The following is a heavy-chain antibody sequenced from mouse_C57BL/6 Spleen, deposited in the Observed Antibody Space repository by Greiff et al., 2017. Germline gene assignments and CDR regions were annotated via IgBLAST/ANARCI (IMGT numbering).Heavy chain of an antibody. D-gene: IGHD1-1*01. CDR3: ARGMLVATPFDY. Sequence: EVKLVESGGGLVKPGGSLKLSCAASGFTFSDYGMHWVRQAPEKGLEWVAYISSGSSTIYYADTVKGRFTISRDNAKNTLVLQMTSLRSEDTAMYYCARGMLVATPFDYWGQGTTLAVAS. CDR1: GFTFSDYG. CDR2: ISSGSSTI. V-gene: IGHV5-17*01. J-gene: IGHJ2*01.